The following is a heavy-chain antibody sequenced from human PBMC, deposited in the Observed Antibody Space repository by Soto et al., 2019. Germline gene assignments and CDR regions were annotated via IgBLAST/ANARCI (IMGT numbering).Heavy chain of an antibody. J-gene: IGHJ4*02. CDR1: GFTFSSYS. Sequence: EVQLVESGGGLVQPGGALRLSCAASGFTFSSYSMNWVRQAPGKGLEWVSSISSSSSYIYYADSVKGRFTISRDNAKNSLYLQMNSLRAEDTAVYYCARSEGYCSGGSCHLPGYWGQGTLVTVSS. CDR2: ISSSSSYI. D-gene: IGHD2-15*01. CDR3: ARSEGYCSGGSCHLPGY. V-gene: IGHV3-21*01.